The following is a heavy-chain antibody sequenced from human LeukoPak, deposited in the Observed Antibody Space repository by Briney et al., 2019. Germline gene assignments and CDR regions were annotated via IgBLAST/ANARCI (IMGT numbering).Heavy chain of an antibody. Sequence: GGSLRPSCAASGFTFKNYAMNWVRQSPGQGLEWVSTISGDAVTSWYADSVKGRFTVSRDNSKNIEFLQMNNLRAEDTAVYYCARQSRGTWVLNFDYWGQGTLVTVSS. CDR1: GFTFKNYA. CDR3: ARQSRGTWVLNFDY. V-gene: IGHV3-23*01. CDR2: ISGDAVTS. D-gene: IGHD3-10*01. J-gene: IGHJ4*02.